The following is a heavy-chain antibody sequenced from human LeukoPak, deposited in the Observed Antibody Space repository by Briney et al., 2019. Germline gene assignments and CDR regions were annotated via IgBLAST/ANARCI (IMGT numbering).Heavy chain of an antibody. CDR1: GYTFTGYY. D-gene: IGHD1-20*01. V-gene: IGHV1-2*02. J-gene: IGHJ4*02. CDR3: TRVGDNWNRRADY. CDR2: VDPNSVGT. Sequence: GASVKVSCRTSGYTFTGYYIHWARQAPGQGLEWMGWVDPNSVGTHYAQKFRGRVTMSRDTSISTAYMELSSLRSDDTAVYYCTRVGDNWNRRADYWGQGTLVTVSS.